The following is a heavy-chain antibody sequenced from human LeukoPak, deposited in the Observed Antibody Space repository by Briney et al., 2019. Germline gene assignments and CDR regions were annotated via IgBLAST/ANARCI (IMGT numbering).Heavy chain of an antibody. J-gene: IGHJ4*02. CDR1: GFTFSSYE. CDR3: ARDLWNYYGSGSPPK. D-gene: IGHD3-10*01. V-gene: IGHV3-48*03. CDR2: ISSSGSTI. Sequence: PGGSLRLSCAASGFTFSSYEMNWVRQAPGKGLEWVSYISSSGSTIYYADSVKGRFTISRDNAKNSLYLQMNSLRAEDTAVYYCARDLWNYYGSGSPPKWGQGTLVTVSS.